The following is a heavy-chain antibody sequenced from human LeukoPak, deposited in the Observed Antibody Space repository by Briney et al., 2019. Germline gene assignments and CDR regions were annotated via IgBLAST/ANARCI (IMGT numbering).Heavy chain of an antibody. CDR3: ARGRSLGCMDV. D-gene: IGHD1-26*01. Sequence: PSQTLSLTCAVYTGSFSGYYWSWIRQPAGKGLEWIGEINHSGSTNYNPSLKSPVTISVDTSKNQSSLKLSSVTAADPAVYYCARGRSLGCMDVWGKGTTVTVSS. CDR2: INHSGST. V-gene: IGHV4-34*01. J-gene: IGHJ6*04. CDR1: TGSFSGYY.